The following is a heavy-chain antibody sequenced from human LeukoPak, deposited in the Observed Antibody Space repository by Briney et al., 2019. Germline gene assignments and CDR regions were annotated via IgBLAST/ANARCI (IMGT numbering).Heavy chain of an antibody. D-gene: IGHD2-2*01. V-gene: IGHV3-15*07. CDR1: GFTFSNAW. CDR2: IKSKTDGGTT. CDR3: TTEPNLGYCSSTSCYAFDY. Sequence: GGSLRLSCAASGFTFSNAWMNWVRQAPGKGLEWVGRIKSKTDGGTTDYAAPVKGRFTISRDDSKNTLYLQMNSLKTEDTAVYYWTTEPNLGYCSSTSCYAFDYWGQGTLVTVSS. J-gene: IGHJ4*02.